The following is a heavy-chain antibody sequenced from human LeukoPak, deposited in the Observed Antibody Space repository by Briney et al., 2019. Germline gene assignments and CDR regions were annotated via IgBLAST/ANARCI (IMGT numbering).Heavy chain of an antibody. Sequence: TSETLSLTCTVSNGSINSYYWSWIRQPPGRGLEWIAYIFYSGNTNYNPSLKSRVTISLDTSKNQFSLKLSSVTAADTAVYYCARHFEDSSGFYDGDAFDIWGQGTMVTVSS. CDR1: NGSINSYY. V-gene: IGHV4-59*08. J-gene: IGHJ3*02. D-gene: IGHD3-22*01. CDR2: IFYSGNT. CDR3: ARHFEDSSGFYDGDAFDI.